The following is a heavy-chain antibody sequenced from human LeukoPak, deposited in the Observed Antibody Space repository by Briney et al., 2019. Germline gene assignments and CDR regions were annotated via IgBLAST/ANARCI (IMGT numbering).Heavy chain of an antibody. CDR1: GFTFSSYG. J-gene: IGHJ4*02. Sequence: GGSLRLSCAASGFTFSSYGMSWVRQAPGEGLEWVSSITRGAQSTYYADSVKGRYTISRDNSKNTAYLQMNNLRAEDTAVYFCAKDLEASYSGWYFDHWGQGTLVTVSS. CDR2: ITRGAQST. D-gene: IGHD6-19*01. CDR3: AKDLEASYSGWYFDH. V-gene: IGHV3-23*01.